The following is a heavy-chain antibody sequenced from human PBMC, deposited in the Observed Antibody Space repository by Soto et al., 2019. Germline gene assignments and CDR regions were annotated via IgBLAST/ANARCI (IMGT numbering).Heavy chain of an antibody. D-gene: IGHD3-16*02. CDR1: GFTFSSYA. CDR2: ISGSGGST. V-gene: IGHV3-23*01. J-gene: IGHJ4*02. CDR3: ANQDVMITFGGVIVPLDYSNYFDY. Sequence: PGGSLRLSCAASGFTFSSYAMSWVRQAPGKGLEWVSAISGSGGSTYYADSVKGRFTISRDNSKNTLYLQMNSLRAEDTAVYYCANQDVMITFGGVIVPLDYSNYFDYWGQGTLVTVSS.